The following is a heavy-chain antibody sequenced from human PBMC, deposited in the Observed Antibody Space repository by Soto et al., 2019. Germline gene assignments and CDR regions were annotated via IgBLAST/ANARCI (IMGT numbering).Heavy chain of an antibody. J-gene: IGHJ6*02. V-gene: IGHV4-59*08. CDR1: GGSISSYY. CDR2: VHHSWGS. CDR3: ARQGFGPLHGLVDV. D-gene: IGHD3-10*01. Sequence: QVQLQESGPGLVKPSETLSLSCTVSGGSISSYYWSWFRQSPGKRMEWIGYVHHSWGSSYNPSLPSRVSISLDPSSRQFSLMVTSVTATDTSVYFCARQGFGPLHGLVDVWGQGTKVTVS.